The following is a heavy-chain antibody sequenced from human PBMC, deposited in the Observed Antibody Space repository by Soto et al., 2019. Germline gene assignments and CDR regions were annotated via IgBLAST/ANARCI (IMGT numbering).Heavy chain of an antibody. J-gene: IGHJ4*02. D-gene: IGHD3-9*01. CDR1: GGTISSYY. CDR3: ARVGDILTGSYDY. CDR2: IYYSGST. Sequence: PSETLSLTCTVSGGTISSYYGSWIRKPPGKGLEWIGYIYYSGSTNYNPSLKSRVTISVDTSKNQFSLKLSSVAAADTAVYYCARVGDILTGSYDYWGQGTLVTVSS. V-gene: IGHV4-59*01.